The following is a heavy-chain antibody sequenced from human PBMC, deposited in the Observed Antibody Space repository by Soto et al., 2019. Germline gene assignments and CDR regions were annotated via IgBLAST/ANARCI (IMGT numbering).Heavy chain of an antibody. CDR3: ATVDGTTGRDYYYYMDV. V-gene: IGHV1-24*01. Sequence: GASVKVSCKVSGYTLTELSMHWVRQAPGKGLEWMGGFDPEDGETIYAQKFQGRVTMTEDTSTDTAYIELSSLRSEDTAVYYCATVDGTTGRDYYYYMDVWGKGTTVTVSS. CDR1: GYTLTELS. CDR2: FDPEDGET. J-gene: IGHJ6*03. D-gene: IGHD1-7*01.